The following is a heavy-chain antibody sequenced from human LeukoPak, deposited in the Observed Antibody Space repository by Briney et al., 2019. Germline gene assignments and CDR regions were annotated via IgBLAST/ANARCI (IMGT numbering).Heavy chain of an antibody. CDR1: GVTLSTYA. V-gene: IGHV3-23*01. D-gene: IGHD3-22*01. Sequence: GGSLRLSCAASGVTLSTYAMSWGRQAPGKGLEWVSSISGSGGVTYYADSVKGRFAISRDNSKNTLYLQMNSLRAEDTALYYCAKLSYHDSGGPPLWGQGTMVTVSS. CDR2: ISGSGGVT. CDR3: AKLSYHDSGGPPL. J-gene: IGHJ3*01.